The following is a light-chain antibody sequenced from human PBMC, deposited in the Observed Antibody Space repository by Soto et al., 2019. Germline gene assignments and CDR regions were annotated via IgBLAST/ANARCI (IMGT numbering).Light chain of an antibody. CDR1: SSSIGSNY. CDR2: RNN. J-gene: IGLJ3*02. Sequence: QSLLTQPPSESGTPGQRVTISCSGSSSSIGSNYVYWYQQLPGTAPKLLIYRNNQRPSGVPDRFSGSKSGTSASLAISGLRSEDEAYYYCGAWDDTLSGRVFGGGTKLTVL. V-gene: IGLV1-47*01. CDR3: GAWDDTLSGRV.